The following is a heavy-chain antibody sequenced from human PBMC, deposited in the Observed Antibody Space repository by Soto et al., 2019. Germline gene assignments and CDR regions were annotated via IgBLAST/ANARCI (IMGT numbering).Heavy chain of an antibody. CDR3: ATAQFYSGSGKYNNLMFGP. J-gene: IGHJ5*02. Sequence: SETLSLTCAVSGGSIGGAGYSWSWIRQPPGGGLEWIGYIYHSGTILYNPSLKTRLTISLDMSNNKFSLTLNSVTAAAAAVYYCATAQFYSGSGKYNNLMFGPFDQGT. V-gene: IGHV4-30-2*01. CDR2: IYHSGTI. CDR1: GGSIGGAGYS. D-gene: IGHD3-10*01.